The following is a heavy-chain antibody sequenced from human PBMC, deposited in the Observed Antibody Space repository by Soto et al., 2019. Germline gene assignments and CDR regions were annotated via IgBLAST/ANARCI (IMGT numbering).Heavy chain of an antibody. V-gene: IGHV5-51*01. CDR1: GYSFTSYW. Sequence: GESLKISCQGSGYSFTSYWIGWVRQMPGKGLEWMGIIYPGDSDARYSPSFQGQVIFSADKSTSTAYLQWSSLKASDTAMYYCARHAYDFWCDHPNPRYYYGMDVWGQGTTVTVSS. CDR3: ARHAYDFWCDHPNPRYYYGMDV. J-gene: IGHJ6*02. CDR2: IYPGDSDA. D-gene: IGHD3-3*01.